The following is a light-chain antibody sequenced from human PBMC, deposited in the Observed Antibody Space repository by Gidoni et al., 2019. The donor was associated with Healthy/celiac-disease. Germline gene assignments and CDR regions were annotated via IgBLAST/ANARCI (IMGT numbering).Light chain of an antibody. V-gene: IGKV1-33*01. CDR3: QQYDNRPLYT. Sequence: ASVGDRVTITCQASQDISNYLNWYQQKPGKAPKLLIYDASNLETGVPSRFSGSGSGTDFTFTISSLQPEDIATYYCQQYDNRPLYTFGQGTKLEIK. CDR2: DAS. CDR1: QDISNY. J-gene: IGKJ2*01.